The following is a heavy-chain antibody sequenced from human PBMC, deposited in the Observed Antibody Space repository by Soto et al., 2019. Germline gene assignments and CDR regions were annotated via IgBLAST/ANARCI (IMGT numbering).Heavy chain of an antibody. D-gene: IGHD6-13*01. CDR3: ARVKSSIEYSNGMDV. J-gene: IGHJ6*02. Sequence: GGSLRLSCAASGVTFSSYGMHWVRQAPGKGLEWVAVISFDGSNEYYADSVKGRFTISRDNAKNALDLQMNSLRAEDTAVYYCARVKSSIEYSNGMDVWGQGTTVTVPS. CDR2: ISFDGSNE. V-gene: IGHV3-30*03. CDR1: GVTFSSYG.